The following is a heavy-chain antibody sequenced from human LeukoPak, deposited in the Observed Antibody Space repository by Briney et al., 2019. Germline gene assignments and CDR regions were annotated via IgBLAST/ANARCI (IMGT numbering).Heavy chain of an antibody. J-gene: IGHJ4*02. CDR2: ISSGSSTI. Sequence: GGSLRLSCAASGFTFSDYYMSWIRQAPGKGLEWVSYISSGSSTIYYADSVKGRFTISRDNAKNSLYLQMSSLRAEDTAVYYCTRDRYDSSGYTDYWGQGTLVTVSS. V-gene: IGHV3-11*04. D-gene: IGHD3-22*01. CDR1: GFTFSDYY. CDR3: TRDRYDSSGYTDY.